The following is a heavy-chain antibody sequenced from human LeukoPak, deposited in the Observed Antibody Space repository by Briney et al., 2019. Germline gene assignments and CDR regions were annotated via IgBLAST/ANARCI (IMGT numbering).Heavy chain of an antibody. CDR2: FDPEDGET. Sequence: ASVKVSCKVSGYTLTELSMHWVRQAPGEGLEWMGGFDPEDGETIYAQKFQGRVTMTRDTSTSTVYMELSSLRSEDTAVYYCARANYGSGNDYWGQGTLVTVSS. D-gene: IGHD3-10*01. V-gene: IGHV1-24*01. CDR3: ARANYGSGNDY. CDR1: GYTLTELS. J-gene: IGHJ4*02.